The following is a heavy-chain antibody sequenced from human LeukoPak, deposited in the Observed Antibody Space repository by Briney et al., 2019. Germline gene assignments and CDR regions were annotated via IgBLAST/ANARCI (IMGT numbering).Heavy chain of an antibody. CDR2: IRYDGSNK. V-gene: IGHV3-30*02. Sequence: PGGSLRLSCAASGFTFSSYWMSWVRQAPGKGLEWVAFIRYDGSNKYYADSVKGRFTISRDNSKNTLYLQMNSLRAEDTAVYYCAKEIVGATRDDYWGQGTLVTVSS. CDR1: GFTFSSYW. J-gene: IGHJ4*02. D-gene: IGHD1-26*01. CDR3: AKEIVGATRDDY.